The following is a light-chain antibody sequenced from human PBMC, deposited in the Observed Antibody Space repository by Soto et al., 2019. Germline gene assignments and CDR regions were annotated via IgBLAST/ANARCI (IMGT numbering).Light chain of an antibody. CDR3: SSYTSSSLRV. Sequence: QSALTQPASVSGSPGQSITISCTGTSSDVGGYNYVSWYQQHPGKAPKLMIYDVSNRPSGVSNRFSGSKSGNTASLTISGLQFEDEADYACSSYTSSSLRVSGPGTKVT. J-gene: IGLJ1*01. CDR1: SSDVGGYNY. CDR2: DVS. V-gene: IGLV2-14*01.